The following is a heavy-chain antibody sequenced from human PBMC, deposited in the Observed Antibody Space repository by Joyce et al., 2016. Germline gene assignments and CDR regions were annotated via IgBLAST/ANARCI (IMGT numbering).Heavy chain of an antibody. V-gene: IGHV3-48*03. CDR1: GIIFSNKE. D-gene: IGHD2-2*01. CDR2: INSDDSRI. J-gene: IGHJ4*02. Sequence: EVQLVEYGGGLVQPGGSLRLSCEASGIIFSNKEMNWVRQAPGKGVEWISSINSDDSRIHYADSVRGRFTISRDNARNSLFLEMNSLRVEDTAMYYCTTPSCANWGQGSLVTVSS. CDR3: TTPSCAN.